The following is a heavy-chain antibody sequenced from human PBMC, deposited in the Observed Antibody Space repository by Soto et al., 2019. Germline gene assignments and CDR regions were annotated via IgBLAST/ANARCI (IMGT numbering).Heavy chain of an antibody. CDR2: INDGNGNT. D-gene: IGHD3-10*01. CDR3: ARGLWFGYRTTGVTLGDF. V-gene: IGHV1-3*01. J-gene: IGHJ4*02. Sequence: QVQLVQSGAEVKKPGASVKLSCKASGYPFTPYAIHWVRQAPGQRLEWMGWINDGNGNTKYSQKFQDRVAITRDTSAGTAYMELSSLRSEDTAVYFCARGLWFGYRTTGVTLGDFWGQGTLVTLSS. CDR1: GYPFTPYA.